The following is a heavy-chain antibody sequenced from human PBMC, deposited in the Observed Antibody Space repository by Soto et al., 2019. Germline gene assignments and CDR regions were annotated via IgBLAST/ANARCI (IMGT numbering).Heavy chain of an antibody. CDR2: VYMSGSI. CDR1: GFSVSLNY. V-gene: IGHV3-66*01. J-gene: IGHJ4*02. CDR3: ARGYESSGYPRNYFDY. D-gene: IGHD3-22*01. Sequence: GGSLRLSCAASGFSVSLNYMGWVRQAPGKGLEWVSIVYMSGSIYYADSVKGRFTISRDNSKNTLYLQMNSLRAEDTAVYYCARGYESSGYPRNYFDYWDQGTLVTVSS.